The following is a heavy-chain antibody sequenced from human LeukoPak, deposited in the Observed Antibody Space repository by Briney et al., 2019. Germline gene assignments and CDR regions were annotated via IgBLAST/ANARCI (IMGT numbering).Heavy chain of an antibody. CDR1: GFSFSSYE. V-gene: IGHV3-48*03. J-gene: IGHJ4*02. CDR3: TKLAVASADS. D-gene: IGHD6-19*01. CDR2: ISPSGSTK. Sequence: GSLRLSCAASGFSFSSYEMNWVRQAPGKGLEWVSNISPSGSTKYYADSVKGRFTVSRDNAKNSLYLQMNSLRAGDTGAYYCTKLAVASADSWGQGTLVTVSS.